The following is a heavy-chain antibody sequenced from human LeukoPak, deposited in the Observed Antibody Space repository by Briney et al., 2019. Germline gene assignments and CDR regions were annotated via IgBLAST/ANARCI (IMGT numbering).Heavy chain of an antibody. D-gene: IGHD3-22*01. Sequence: PSETLSLTCTVSGGSISSYYWSWIRQPAGKGLEWIGRIYTSGSTNYNPSLKSRVTISSDTSKNQFSLQLTSVTAADTAVYYCARVPFYDSSGVFWGQGTLVTVSS. CDR2: IYTSGST. V-gene: IGHV4-4*07. CDR1: GGSISSYY. CDR3: ARVPFYDSSGVF. J-gene: IGHJ4*02.